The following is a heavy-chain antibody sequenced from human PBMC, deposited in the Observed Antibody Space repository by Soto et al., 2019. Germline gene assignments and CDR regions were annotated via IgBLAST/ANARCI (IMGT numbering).Heavy chain of an antibody. CDR3: ARDRDFGPSFDP. CDR2: ISSSSSYI. D-gene: IGHD3-10*01. J-gene: IGHJ5*02. V-gene: IGHV3-21*01. CDR1: GFTFSSYS. Sequence: GGSLRLSCAASGFTFSSYSMNWVRQAPGKGLEWVSSISSSSSYIYYADSVKGRFTISRDNAKNSLYLQMNSLRAEDTAVYYCARDRDFGPSFDPWGQGTLVTVSS.